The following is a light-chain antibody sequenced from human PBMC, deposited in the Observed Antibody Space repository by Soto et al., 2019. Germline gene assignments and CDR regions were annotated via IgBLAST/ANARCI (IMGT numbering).Light chain of an antibody. J-gene: IGLJ3*02. CDR3: ISYTSSSTWV. CDR1: SSDVGGYNY. Sequence: QSVLTQPASVSGSPGQSITISCTGTSSDVGGYNYVSWYQHHPVKAPKLMIYEVSNRPSGVSDRFSGSRSGNTASLTISGLQAEDESDYYCISYTSSSTWVFGGGTKLTV. CDR2: EVS. V-gene: IGLV2-14*01.